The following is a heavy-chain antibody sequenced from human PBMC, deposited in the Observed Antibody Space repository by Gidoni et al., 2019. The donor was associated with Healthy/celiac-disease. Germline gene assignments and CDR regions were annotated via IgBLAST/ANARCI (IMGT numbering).Heavy chain of an antibody. D-gene: IGHD3-16*01. J-gene: IGHJ4*02. CDR3: ARDGEMAYDY. CDR1: GFTLSSYS. CDR2: ISSSSSYI. Sequence: EVQLVESGGGLVKPGGSLRLSCAASGFTLSSYSLNWVRQAPGKGLEWVSSISSSSSYIYYADSVKGRFTISRDNAKNSLYLQMNSLRAEDTAVYYCARDGEMAYDYWGQGTLVTVSS. V-gene: IGHV3-21*01.